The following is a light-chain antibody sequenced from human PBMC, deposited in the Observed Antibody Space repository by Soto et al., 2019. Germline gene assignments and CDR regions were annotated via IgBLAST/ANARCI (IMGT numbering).Light chain of an antibody. V-gene: IGKV1-33*01. Sequence: DIQLTQSPSVLSASVVDTVNITFRASQNINSWLAWFQQKPGKAPKVLIYDASRLETGVPSRFSGSGSGTHFSLAISSLQPEDIATYYCQQYDSLPITFGQGKRLEIK. J-gene: IGKJ5*01. CDR1: QNINSW. CDR2: DAS. CDR3: QQYDSLPIT.